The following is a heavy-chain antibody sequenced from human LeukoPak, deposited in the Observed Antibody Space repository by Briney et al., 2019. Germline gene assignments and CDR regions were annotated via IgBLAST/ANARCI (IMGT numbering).Heavy chain of an antibody. CDR3: ARQAVDTRFDP. CDR1: GGSISSTIYY. J-gene: IGHJ5*02. Sequence: SETLSLTCTVSGGSISSTIYYWGWIRQPPGKGLEWIGSIYYSGSTYYNPSLKSRVTISVDTSNNQFSLRLSSVTATDTAVYYCARQAVDTRFDPWGQGTLVTVSS. V-gene: IGHV4-39*01. CDR2: IYYSGST. D-gene: IGHD2-2*01.